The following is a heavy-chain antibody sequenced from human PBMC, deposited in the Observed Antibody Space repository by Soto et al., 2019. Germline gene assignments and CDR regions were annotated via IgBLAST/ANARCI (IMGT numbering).Heavy chain of an antibody. CDR1: GFTVSSNY. CDR3: ARVRLGAPTRYFDY. Sequence: GSLRLSCAASGFTVSSNYMSWVRQAPGKGLEWVSVIYSGGSTYYADSVKGRFTISRDNSKNTLYLQMNSLRAEDTAVYYCARVRLGAPTRYFDYWGQGALVTVSS. D-gene: IGHD1-26*01. V-gene: IGHV3-53*01. J-gene: IGHJ4*02. CDR2: IYSGGST.